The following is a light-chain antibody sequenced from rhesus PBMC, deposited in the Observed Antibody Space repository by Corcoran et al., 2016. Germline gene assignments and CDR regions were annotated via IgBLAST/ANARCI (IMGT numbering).Light chain of an antibody. Sequence: EIVMTQSPATLALSPGERATLSCRASQSVSNYFAWYHQKPGQAPRPLIYGASSRATGIPDRFSGSGSGTDFTLTISSLEPEDVGVYFCLQSSNLFTFGPGTKLDIK. V-gene: IGKV3-24*04. J-gene: IGKJ3*01. CDR2: GAS. CDR1: QSVSNY. CDR3: LQSSNLFT.